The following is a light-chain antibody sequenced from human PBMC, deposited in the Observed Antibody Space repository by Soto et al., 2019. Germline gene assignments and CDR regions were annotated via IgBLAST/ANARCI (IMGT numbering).Light chain of an antibody. CDR1: ESIRTW. CDR3: QQYNSYSRT. J-gene: IGKJ1*01. Sequence: QLTQSPSSLSASVGDRVTITCRASESIRTWLAWYKHKQGKAPKXXSYDASTLESGVPSRFRGSGSGTEFTLTISSLQPDDFETYYCQQYNSYSRTFGQGTKVDIK. V-gene: IGKV1-5*01. CDR2: DAS.